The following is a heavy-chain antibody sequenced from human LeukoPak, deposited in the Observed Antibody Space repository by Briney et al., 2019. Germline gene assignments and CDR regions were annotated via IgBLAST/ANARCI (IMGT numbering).Heavy chain of an antibody. D-gene: IGHD3-16*01. Sequence: SETLSLTCTVSGGSISSSSYYWGWIRQPPGKGLEWIGSIYYSGSTYYNPSLKSRVTISVDTPKNQFSLKLSSVTAADTAVYYCTPGPGGAFDIWGQGTMVTVSS. CDR3: TPGPGGAFDI. CDR1: GGSISSSSYY. V-gene: IGHV4-39*01. J-gene: IGHJ3*02. CDR2: IYYSGST.